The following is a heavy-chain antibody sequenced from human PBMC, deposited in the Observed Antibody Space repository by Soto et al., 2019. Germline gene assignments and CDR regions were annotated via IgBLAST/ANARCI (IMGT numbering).Heavy chain of an antibody. V-gene: IGHV4-59*01. D-gene: IGHD2-2*01. CDR1: GGFISSYD. CDR2: IYYSGST. J-gene: IGHJ4*02. Sequence: PSETQPLTCTVAGGFISSYDWSWIRQPPGKGLEWIGYIYYSGSTNYNPSLKSRVTISVDTSKNQFSLKLSSVTAADTAVYYCARVGYCSSTSCFTSPLFDYWGQGTLVTV. CDR3: ARVGYCSSTSCFTSPLFDY.